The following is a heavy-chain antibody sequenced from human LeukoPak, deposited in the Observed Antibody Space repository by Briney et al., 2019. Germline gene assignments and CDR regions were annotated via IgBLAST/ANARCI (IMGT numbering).Heavy chain of an antibody. Sequence: DGRNKYYADSVKGRFAISRDNSKNTLYLQMNSLRAEDTALYYCAKDTRKQQLIAEYFQHWGQGTLVTVSS. CDR2: DGRNK. D-gene: IGHD6-13*01. CDR3: AKDTRKQQLIAEYFQH. V-gene: IGHV3-30*02. J-gene: IGHJ1*01.